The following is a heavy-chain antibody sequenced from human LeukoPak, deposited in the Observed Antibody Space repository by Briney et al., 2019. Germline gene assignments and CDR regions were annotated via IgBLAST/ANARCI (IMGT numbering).Heavy chain of an antibody. CDR2: ISSSNRYT. CDR3: ARDLYDNNRVQDY. V-gene: IGHV3-11*05. CDR1: GFTFSDYY. J-gene: IGHJ4*02. Sequence: GGSLRLSCAASGFTFSDYYMSWIRQAPGKGLEWVSYISSSNRYTNYADSVKGRFTISRDNAKNSLYLQMNSLRAEDTAVYYCARDLYDNNRVQDYWGQGTLVTVSS. D-gene: IGHD1-14*01.